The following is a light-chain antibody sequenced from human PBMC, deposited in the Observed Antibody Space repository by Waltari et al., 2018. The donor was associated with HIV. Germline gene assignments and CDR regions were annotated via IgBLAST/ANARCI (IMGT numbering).Light chain of an antibody. J-gene: IGLJ2*01. Sequence: QLMLTQSPSASASLGGSVKLTCTLDSGHSSYGIAWHQQQPEKGPRFLMRLTSDGSQYKGDGIPDRFSGSSFGAERYLTISSLQSEDEADYYCQTWGAGDHVFGGGTRLTVL. CDR3: QTWGAGDHV. CDR1: SGHSSYG. CDR2: LTSDGSQ. V-gene: IGLV4-69*01.